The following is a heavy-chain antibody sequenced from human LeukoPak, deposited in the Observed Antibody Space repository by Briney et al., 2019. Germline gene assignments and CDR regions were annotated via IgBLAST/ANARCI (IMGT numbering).Heavy chain of an antibody. J-gene: IGHJ4*02. Sequence: SETLSLTCAVYGGSFSGYYWSWIRQPPGKGLEWIGEINHSGSTNYNPSLKSRVTISVDTSKNQFSLKLSSVTAADTAVYYCAGGAYSSGWYYFDYWGQGTLVTVSS. CDR1: GGSFSGYY. V-gene: IGHV4-34*01. CDR2: INHSGST. CDR3: AGGAYSSGWYYFDY. D-gene: IGHD6-19*01.